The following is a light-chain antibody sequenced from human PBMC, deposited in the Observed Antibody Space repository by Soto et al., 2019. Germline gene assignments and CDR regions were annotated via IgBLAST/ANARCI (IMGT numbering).Light chain of an antibody. CDR3: QSYDSNSVV. J-gene: IGLJ2*01. CDR2: KND. V-gene: IGLV6-57*04. Sequence: NFMLTQPLSVSESPGKTVTISCTRSGGSVAGNHVQWYQQRPGSAPTTVIYKNDQRPSGVPDRFSGSIDSSSNSASLTISGLKTEDEADFYCQSYDSNSVVFGGGTKLTGL. CDR1: GGSVAGNH.